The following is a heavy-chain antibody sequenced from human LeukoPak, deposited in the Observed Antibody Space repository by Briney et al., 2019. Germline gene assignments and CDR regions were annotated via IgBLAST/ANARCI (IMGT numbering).Heavy chain of an antibody. D-gene: IGHD6-13*01. CDR2: IYYSGST. J-gene: IGHJ5*02. Sequence: SETLSLTCTVSGGSISSYYWSWIRQPPGKGLEWIGHIYYSGSTNYNPSLKSRVTISVDTSKNQFSLKLSSVTAADTAVYYCARGSIAAAEGSHWFDPWGQGTLVTVSS. CDR1: GGSISSYY. CDR3: ARGSIAAAEGSHWFDP. V-gene: IGHV4-59*01.